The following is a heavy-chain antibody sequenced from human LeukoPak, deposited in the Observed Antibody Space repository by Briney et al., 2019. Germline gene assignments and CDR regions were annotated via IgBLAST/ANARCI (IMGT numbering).Heavy chain of an antibody. CDR1: GYTFTSYA. J-gene: IGHJ4*02. CDR2: INAGNGIT. Sequence: ASVKVSCKASGYTFTSYAMHWVRQAPGQRLEWMGWINAGNGITKYSQKFQGRVTITRDTSASTAYMELSSLRSEDTAVYFCERPAYDILTGYYTLDYWGQGTLVTVSS. V-gene: IGHV1-3*01. D-gene: IGHD3-9*01. CDR3: ERPAYDILTGYYTLDY.